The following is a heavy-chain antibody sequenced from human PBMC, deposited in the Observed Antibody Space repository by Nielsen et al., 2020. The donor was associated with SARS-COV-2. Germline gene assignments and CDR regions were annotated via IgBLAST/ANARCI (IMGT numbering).Heavy chain of an antibody. CDR1: GFTFSSYG. D-gene: IGHD2-2*01. CDR3: ARESGSVVPAAYYYYGMDV. CDR2: ISYDGSNK. Sequence: GESLKISCAASGFTFSSYGMHWVRQAPGKGLEWVAVISYDGSNKYYADSVKGRFTISRDNSKNTLYLQMNSLRAEDTAVYYCARESGSVVPAAYYYYGMDVWGQGTTVTVSS. V-gene: IGHV3-30*19. J-gene: IGHJ6*02.